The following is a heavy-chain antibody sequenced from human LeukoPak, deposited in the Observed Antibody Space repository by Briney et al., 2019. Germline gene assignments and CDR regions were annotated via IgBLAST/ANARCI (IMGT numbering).Heavy chain of an antibody. CDR1: GGSFSGYY. Sequence: SETLSLTCAVYGGSFSGYYWSWIRQPPGEGLEWIGEINHSGSTNYNPSLKSRVTISVDTSKSQFSLKLSSVTAADTAVYYCARGPTKNYFDSWGQGTVVTVSS. CDR3: ARGPTKNYFDS. CDR2: INHSGST. J-gene: IGHJ4*02. V-gene: IGHV4-34*01.